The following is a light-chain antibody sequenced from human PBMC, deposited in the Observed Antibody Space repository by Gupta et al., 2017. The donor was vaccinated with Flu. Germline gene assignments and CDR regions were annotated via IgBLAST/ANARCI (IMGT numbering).Light chain of an antibody. CDR2: EVS. J-gene: IGLJ2*01. V-gene: IGLV2-14*01. CDR1: SSDIGSYKY. Sequence: SALTQPASVSGSPGQSITISCTGTSSDIGSYKYVSWYQHHPGKPPQLMIYEVSNRPSGVPNRFSGSKSGTTASLTISGLQPEDEAIYFCSSYTSATTLAFGGGTTLTVL. CDR3: SSYTSATTLA.